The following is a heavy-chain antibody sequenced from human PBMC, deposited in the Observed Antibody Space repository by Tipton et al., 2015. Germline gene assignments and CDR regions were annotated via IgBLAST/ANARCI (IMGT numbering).Heavy chain of an antibody. D-gene: IGHD4-17*01. CDR2: IDFRGST. CDR1: GGSIDSYY. Sequence: TLSLTCSVSGGSIDSYYWSWIRQPPGMRLEWIGYIDFRGSTEYNPSLKSRVSISVDTSKTQFSLTVTSVTAADTAVYYCARSRYTVTPDSWGHGTLVTVSS. V-gene: IGHV4-59*08. J-gene: IGHJ5*01. CDR3: ARSRYTVTPDS.